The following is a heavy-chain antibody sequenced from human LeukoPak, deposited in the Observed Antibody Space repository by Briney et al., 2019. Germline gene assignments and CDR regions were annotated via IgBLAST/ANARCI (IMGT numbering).Heavy chain of an antibody. CDR3: ARNAPEGLDY. CDR2: IYYSGST. CDR1: GGSISSTSSY. J-gene: IGHJ4*02. D-gene: IGHD2-2*01. Sequence: SGTLSLTCTVSGGSISSTSSYWGWIRQPPGKGLEWIANIYYSGSTYYNSSLKSRVTISVETSKNQFSLNLRSVTAADTAVYYCARNAPEGLDYWGQGTLVTVSS. V-gene: IGHV4-39*01.